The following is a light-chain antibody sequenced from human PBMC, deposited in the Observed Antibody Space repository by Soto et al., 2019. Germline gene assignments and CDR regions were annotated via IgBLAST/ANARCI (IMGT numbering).Light chain of an antibody. CDR1: QSVSGY. V-gene: IGKV3-11*01. CDR2: DAS. CDR3: QQRSKWRT. J-gene: IGKJ1*01. Sequence: EIVLTQSPATLSLSPCEGATLSVRASQSVSGYLAWYQQKPGQAPRLLIYDASKRATGIPARFSGSGFGTDFTLTISSLEPEDFAVYYCQQRSKWRTFGQGTKVDIK.